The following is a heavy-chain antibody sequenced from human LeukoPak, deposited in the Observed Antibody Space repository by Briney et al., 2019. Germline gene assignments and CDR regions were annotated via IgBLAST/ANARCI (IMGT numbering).Heavy chain of an antibody. V-gene: IGHV4-59*01. Sequence: PSETLSLTCTVSGGSISSYYWSWIRQPPGKGLEWIGYIYYSGSTNYNPSLKSRVTISVDTSNNQFSLKLSSVAAAVTAVYYCARGSSGYRRGSFDYWGQGTLVTVSS. D-gene: IGHD3-22*01. CDR1: GGSISSYY. CDR3: ARGSSGYRRGSFDY. CDR2: IYYSGST. J-gene: IGHJ4*02.